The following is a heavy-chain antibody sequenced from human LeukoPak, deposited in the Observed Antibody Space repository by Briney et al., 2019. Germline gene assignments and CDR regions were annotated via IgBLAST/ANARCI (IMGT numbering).Heavy chain of an antibody. V-gene: IGHV3-33*08. CDR1: GFIFSSYA. CDR2: IWYDGNNK. D-gene: IGHD2-15*01. J-gene: IGHJ5*02. Sequence: PGGSLRLSCAASGFIFSSYAMSWVRQAPGKGLEWVAVIWYDGNNKYYTDSVKGRFTISRDNSKNTLYLQMNSLRAEDTAVYYCARDPEMGYCSGGSCYSGWFDPWGQGTLVTVS. CDR3: ARDPEMGYCSGGSCYSGWFDP.